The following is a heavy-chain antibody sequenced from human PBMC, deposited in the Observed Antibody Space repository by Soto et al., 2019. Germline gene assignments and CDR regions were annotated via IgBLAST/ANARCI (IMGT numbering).Heavy chain of an antibody. D-gene: IGHD3-10*01. CDR1: GFSLSSSGVG. Sequence: QITLKESGPTLVKPTQTLTLTCTFSGFSLSSSGVGVGWIRQPPGKALEWLTFIYWDADKRYSPSLKSRLNNTKDTPKNQVVPTLTTMYPVDTARYYCVRRVVAGITYYFDSWGRGALLTVSS. J-gene: IGHJ4*02. CDR2: IYWDADK. V-gene: IGHV2-5*02. CDR3: VRRVVAGITYYFDS.